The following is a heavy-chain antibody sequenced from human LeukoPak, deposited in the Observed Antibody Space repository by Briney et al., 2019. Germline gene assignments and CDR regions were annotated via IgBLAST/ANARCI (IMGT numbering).Heavy chain of an antibody. V-gene: IGHV3-23*01. D-gene: IGHD2-2*01. J-gene: IGHJ6*04. CDR2: MSSGGGST. Sequence: GGSLRLSCAASGFTFSSYAMSWVRQAPGKGLEWVSSMSSGGGSTYYADSVKGRFTISRDNSKNTLYLQVNSLRAEDTAVYYCAKGCSSTSCSFGGYGMDVWGKGTTVTVSS. CDR1: GFTFSSYA. CDR3: AKGCSSTSCSFGGYGMDV.